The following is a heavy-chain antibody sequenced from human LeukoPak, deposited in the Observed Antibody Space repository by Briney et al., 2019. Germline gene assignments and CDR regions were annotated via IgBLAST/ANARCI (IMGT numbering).Heavy chain of an antibody. CDR1: GFTVSSNY. V-gene: IGHV3-53*01. CDR3: ARYMILEFFFDY. CDR2: IYSGGRT. J-gene: IGHJ4*02. D-gene: IGHD3/OR15-3a*01. Sequence: GGSLRLPCAASGFTVSSNYMSWVRQAPGKGLEWVSVIYSGGRTYYADSVKGRFTISRDNSKNTLYLQMNSLSAEDTAVYYCARYMILEFFFDYWGQGTLVTVSS.